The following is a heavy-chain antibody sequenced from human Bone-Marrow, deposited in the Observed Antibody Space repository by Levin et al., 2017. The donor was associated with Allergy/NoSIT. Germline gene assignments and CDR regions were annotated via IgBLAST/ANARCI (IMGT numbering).Heavy chain of an antibody. CDR3: ALGHPEHHLDGYWFDP. V-gene: IGHV4-39*07. Sequence: KTSETLSLTCSVSGASITSNDYYWSWIRQSPGKGLEWIGIIYYSGSTYSNPSLKNRVTMSKETSQNQFSLKVRSVTAADTGVYYCALGHPEHHLDGYWFDPWGRGTLVTVSS. D-gene: IGHD1-14*01. CDR1: GASITSNDYY. J-gene: IGHJ5*02. CDR2: IYYSGST.